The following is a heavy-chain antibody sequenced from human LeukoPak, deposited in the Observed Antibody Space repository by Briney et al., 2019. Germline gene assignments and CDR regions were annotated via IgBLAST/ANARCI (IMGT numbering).Heavy chain of an antibody. J-gene: IGHJ4*02. V-gene: IGHV1-24*01. CDR2: FDPEHGET. CDR3: ATLDYYDSSAYYSDY. D-gene: IGHD3-22*01. CDR1: GYTLTELS. Sequence: ASVKVSCKVSGYTLTELSIHWVRQAPGKGLEWMGGFDPEHGETIYAQKFQGRVTMTEDTSTDTAYMELSNLRSEDTAVYYCATLDYYDSSAYYSDYWGQGTLVTVSS.